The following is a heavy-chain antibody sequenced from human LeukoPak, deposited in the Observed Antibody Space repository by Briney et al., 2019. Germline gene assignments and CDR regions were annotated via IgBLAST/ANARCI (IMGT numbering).Heavy chain of an antibody. CDR1: GGSINSSSYY. J-gene: IGHJ4*02. Sequence: PSETLSLTCTVSGGSINSSSYYWGWIRQPPGKGLEWIGSIYYSGSTYYNPSLKSRVTISVDTSKNQFSLKLSSVTAADTAVYYCAREDYYNSGGYYLDYWGQGTLVTVSS. CDR3: AREDYYNSGGYYLDY. CDR2: IYYSGST. V-gene: IGHV4-39*01. D-gene: IGHD3-22*01.